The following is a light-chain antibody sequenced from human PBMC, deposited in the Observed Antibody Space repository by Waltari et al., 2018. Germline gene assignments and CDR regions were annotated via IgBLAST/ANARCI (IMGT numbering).Light chain of an antibody. CDR3: QQYNNWWT. CDR1: QSVSSN. CDR2: SAS. V-gene: IGKV3-15*01. J-gene: IGKJ1*01. Sequence: EIVMTQSLATLSVSPGERATLSCRASQSVSSNLAWYQQKPGQAPRRLIYSASTRATGIPARFSGSGSGTEFTLTISSLQSEDFAVYYCQQYNNWWTFGQGTKVEIK.